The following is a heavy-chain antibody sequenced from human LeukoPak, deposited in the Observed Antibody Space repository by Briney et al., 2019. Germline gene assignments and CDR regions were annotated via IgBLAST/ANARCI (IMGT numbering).Heavy chain of an antibody. CDR3: AKVFLWFGELLSAFDI. CDR2: ISGSGGST. CDR1: GFTFSSYA. J-gene: IGHJ3*02. D-gene: IGHD3-10*01. V-gene: IGHV3-23*01. Sequence: PGGSLRLSCAASGFTFSSYAMSWVRQAPGKGLEWVSVISGSGGSTYYADSVKGRFTISRDNSKNTLYLQMNSLRAEDTAVYYCAKVFLWFGELLSAFDIWGQGTMVTVSS.